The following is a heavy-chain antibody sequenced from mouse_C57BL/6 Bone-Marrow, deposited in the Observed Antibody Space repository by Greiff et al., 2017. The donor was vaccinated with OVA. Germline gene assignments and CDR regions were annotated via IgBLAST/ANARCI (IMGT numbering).Heavy chain of an antibody. J-gene: IGHJ2*01. D-gene: IGHD6-1*01. Sequence: VQLQESGAELARPGASVKLSCKASGYTFTSYGISWVKQRTGQGLEWIGEIYPRSGNTYYNEKFKGKATLTADKSSSTAYMALRSLTSEDSAVDCCAKESLARFDYCGRGNALTVSA. V-gene: IGHV1-81*01. CDR3: AKESLARFDY. CDR2: IYPRSGNT. CDR1: GYTFTSYG.